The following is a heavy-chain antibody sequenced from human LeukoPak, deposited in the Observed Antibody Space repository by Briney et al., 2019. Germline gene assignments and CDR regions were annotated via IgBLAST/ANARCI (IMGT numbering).Heavy chain of an antibody. J-gene: IGHJ4*02. CDR3: ARDWELGY. CDR2: ITPSGGSI. D-gene: IGHD1-26*01. V-gene: IGHV1-46*01. CDR1: EYTFTTYY. Sequence: ASVKVSCKASEYTFTTYYMHWVRQAPGQGLEWMGVITPSGGSITSAQKFQGRVTMTRDTSTSTVYMELSSLRSEDTAVYFCARDWELGYWGQGTLVTVSS.